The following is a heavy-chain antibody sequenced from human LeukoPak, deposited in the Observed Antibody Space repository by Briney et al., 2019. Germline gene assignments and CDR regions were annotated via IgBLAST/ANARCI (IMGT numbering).Heavy chain of an antibody. CDR2: IVVGSGNT. CDR1: GFTFTSSA. CDR3: ARDREAAADLYYMDV. D-gene: IGHD6-13*01. J-gene: IGHJ6*03. Sequence: ASVKVSCKASGFTFTSSAMQWVRQARGQRLEWIGWIVVGSGNTNYAQKFQGRVTMTRDTSISTAYMELSRLRSDDTAVYYCARDREAAADLYYMDVWGKGTTVTVSS. V-gene: IGHV1-58*02.